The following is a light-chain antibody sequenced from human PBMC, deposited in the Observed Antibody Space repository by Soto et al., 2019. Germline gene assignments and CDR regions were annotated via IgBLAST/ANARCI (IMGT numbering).Light chain of an antibody. J-gene: IGKJ2*01. Sequence: DAVMTQSTLSLAVNLGQPASISCRSSHSLVYSDGNTYLHWFQQRPGQSPRRLIYQVSKRDSGVSYRLSGSGSGIDFTVKISRVEAEDVEVYYCMQRIHSKLFGQGTKVPSK. CDR1: HSLVYSDGNTY. CDR2: QVS. CDR3: MQRIHSKL. V-gene: IGKV2-30*01.